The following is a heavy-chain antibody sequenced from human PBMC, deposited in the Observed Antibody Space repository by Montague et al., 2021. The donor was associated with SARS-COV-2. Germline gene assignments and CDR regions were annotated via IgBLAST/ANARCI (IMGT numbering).Heavy chain of an antibody. CDR1: GFTFSSFS. Sequence: SLRLSCAASGFTFSSFSMNWARQAPGKRLEWVASISSESTYILYAESVRGRFTVSRDNARNLLFLQMNSLRAEDTALYYCARFETSKFYSSGVDVWGQGTTVTVSS. V-gene: IGHV3-21*01. J-gene: IGHJ6*02. CDR2: ISSESTYI. D-gene: IGHD2-15*01. CDR3: ARFETSKFYSSGVDV.